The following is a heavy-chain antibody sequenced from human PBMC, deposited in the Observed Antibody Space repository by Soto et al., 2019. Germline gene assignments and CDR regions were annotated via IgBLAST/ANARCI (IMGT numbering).Heavy chain of an antibody. D-gene: IGHD6-19*01. V-gene: IGHV3-33*01. CDR2: IWYDGSNK. J-gene: IGHJ4*02. CDR1: GFTFSSYG. CDR3: ARDTGAVAGTGFDY. Sequence: QVQLVESGGGVVQPGRSLRLSCAASGFTFSSYGMHWVRQAPGKGLEWVAVIWYDGSNKYYADSVKGRFTISRDNSKNTLYLQMNSLRAEDTAVYYCARDTGAVAGTGFDYWGQGTLVTVSS.